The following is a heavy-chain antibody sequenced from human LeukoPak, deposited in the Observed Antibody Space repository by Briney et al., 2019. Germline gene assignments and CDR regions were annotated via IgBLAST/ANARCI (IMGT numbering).Heavy chain of an antibody. CDR1: GGSISSYY. V-gene: IGHV4-4*07. CDR2: IYTSGST. J-gene: IGHJ4*02. D-gene: IGHD2-2*03. CDR3: ARLGYCSSTSCYRGSDY. Sequence: SETLSLTCTVSGGSISSYYWSWIRQPAGKGLEWIGRIYTSGSTNYNPSLKSRVTISVDTSKNQFSLKLSSVTAADTAVYYCARLGYCSSTSCYRGSDYWGQGTLVTVSS.